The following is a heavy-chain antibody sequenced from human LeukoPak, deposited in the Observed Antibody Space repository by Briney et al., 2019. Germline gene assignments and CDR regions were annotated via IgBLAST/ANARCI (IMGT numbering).Heavy chain of an antibody. CDR3: AKGLTGYAPWAS. J-gene: IGHJ5*02. CDR1: GFTSSSYA. CDR2: IGGSGGST. D-gene: IGHD5-12*01. V-gene: IGHV3-23*01. Sequence: GGSLRLSCAASGFTSSSYAMSWVRQAPGKGLEWVSAIGGSGGSTYYADSVRGRFTISRDNSKNTLYLQMNSLRAEDTALYYCAKGLTGYAPWASWGQGALVTVSS.